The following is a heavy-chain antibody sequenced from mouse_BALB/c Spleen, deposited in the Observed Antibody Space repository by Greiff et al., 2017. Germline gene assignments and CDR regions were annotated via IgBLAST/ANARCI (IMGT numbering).Heavy chain of an antibody. D-gene: IGHD6-1*01. J-gene: IGHJ2*01. CDR1: GFNIKDTY. CDR3: SSDNEEYFDY. Sequence: VQLQQSGAELVKPGASVKLSCTASGFNIKDTYMHWVKQRPEQGLEWIGRIAPANGNTKYDPKFQGKATITADTSSNTAYLQRRSLTSEATAVYYGSSDNEEYFDYWGQGTTLTVSS. CDR2: IAPANGNT. V-gene: IGHV14-3*02.